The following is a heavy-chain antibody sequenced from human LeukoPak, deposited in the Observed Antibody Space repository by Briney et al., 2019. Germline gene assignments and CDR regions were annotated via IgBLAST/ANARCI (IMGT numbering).Heavy chain of an antibody. CDR3: ASRRGSYNDAFDI. J-gene: IGHJ3*02. V-gene: IGHV1-69*05. D-gene: IGHD1-26*01. CDR2: IIPIFGTA. CDR1: GGTFSSYA. Sequence: ASVKVFCKASGGTFSSYAISWVRQAPGQGLEWMGRIIPIFGTANYAQKFQGRVTITTDESTSTAYMELSSLRSEDTAVYYCASRRGSYNDAFDIWGQGTMVTVSS.